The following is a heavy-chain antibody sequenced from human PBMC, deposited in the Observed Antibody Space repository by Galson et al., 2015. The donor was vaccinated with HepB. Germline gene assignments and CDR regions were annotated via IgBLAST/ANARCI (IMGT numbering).Heavy chain of an antibody. J-gene: IGHJ4*02. CDR2: FDPEDGET. Sequence: SVKVSCKVSGYTLTDLSMHWVRQAPGKGLEWMGGFDPEDGETIYAQKFQGRVTMTEDTSTDTAYMELSSLRSEDTAVYYCATDFLSMVRGVMGDYWGQGTLVTVSS. D-gene: IGHD3-10*01. CDR1: GYTLTDLS. V-gene: IGHV1-24*01. CDR3: ATDFLSMVRGVMGDY.